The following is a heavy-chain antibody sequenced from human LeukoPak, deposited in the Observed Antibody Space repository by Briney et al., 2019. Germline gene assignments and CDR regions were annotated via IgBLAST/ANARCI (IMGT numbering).Heavy chain of an antibody. CDR2: LSSSGSTI. D-gene: IGHD3-10*01. J-gene: IGHJ4*02. Sequence: GGSLRLSCAASGLILSDQYIDWVRPAPGKGLEWVSYLSSSGSTIYYADSVKGRFTISRDNDKNSLYLQMNRLRAEDTAIYYCARETNYFGSGSYFGYWGQGTLVTVSS. V-gene: IGHV3-11*04. CDR3: ARETNYFGSGSYFGY. CDR1: GLILSDQY.